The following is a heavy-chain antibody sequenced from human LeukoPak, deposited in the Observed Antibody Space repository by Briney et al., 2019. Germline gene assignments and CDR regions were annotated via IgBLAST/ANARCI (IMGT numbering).Heavy chain of an antibody. CDR3: AKDGGYYYMDV. D-gene: IGHD3-3*01. Sequence: PGGSLRLSCVASGFTFSAYGMHWVRQAPGKGLEWVAVISDDGSNKYYVDSVKGRFTISRDNSKNTLYLQMNSLRAEDTAVYYCAKDGGYYYMDVWGKGTTVTISS. CDR2: ISDDGSNK. V-gene: IGHV3-30*18. CDR1: GFTFSAYG. J-gene: IGHJ6*03.